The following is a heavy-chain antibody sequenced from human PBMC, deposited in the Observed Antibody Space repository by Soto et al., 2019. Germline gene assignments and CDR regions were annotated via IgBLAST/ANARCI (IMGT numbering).Heavy chain of an antibody. CDR1: EFTYSVHF. Sequence: GGSVRLSCSPSEFTYSVHFMIWVRQAPGKGREWVSGVNGGGEITYYADSVKGRFTIYGNNAKNTLYLQMNSLRAEDTAVFYCARGHFGVKLEVWGQGTTVTVSS. D-gene: IGHD3-3*01. V-gene: IGHV3-23*01. CDR2: VNGGGEIT. CDR3: ARGHFGVKLEV. J-gene: IGHJ6*02.